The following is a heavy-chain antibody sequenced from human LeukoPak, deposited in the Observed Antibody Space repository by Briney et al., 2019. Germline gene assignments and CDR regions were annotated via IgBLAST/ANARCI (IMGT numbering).Heavy chain of an antibody. Sequence: SSETLSLTCTVSGGSISSYYWSWIRQPAGKGLEWIGRIYTSGSTNYNPSLKSRVTMSVDTSKNQFSLKLSSVTAADTAVYYCARGPSGSYSYCNSVAFDIWGQGTMVTVSS. J-gene: IGHJ3*02. CDR1: GGSISSYY. D-gene: IGHD1-26*01. V-gene: IGHV4-4*07. CDR3: ARGPSGSYSYCNSVAFDI. CDR2: IYTSGST.